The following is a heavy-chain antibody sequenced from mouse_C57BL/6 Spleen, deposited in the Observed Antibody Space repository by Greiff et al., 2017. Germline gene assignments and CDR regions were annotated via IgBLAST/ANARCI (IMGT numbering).Heavy chain of an antibody. V-gene: IGHV1-61*01. CDR3: ARSTIYYYGSSYVWYFDV. Sequence: QVQLQQPGAELVRPGSSVKLSCKASGYTFTSYWMDWVKQRPGQGLEWIGNIYPSDSETHYNQKFKDKATLTVDKSSSTAYMQLSSLTSEDSAVYYCARSTIYYYGSSYVWYFDVWGTGTTVTVSS. CDR2: IYPSDSET. J-gene: IGHJ1*03. CDR1: GYTFTSYW. D-gene: IGHD1-1*01.